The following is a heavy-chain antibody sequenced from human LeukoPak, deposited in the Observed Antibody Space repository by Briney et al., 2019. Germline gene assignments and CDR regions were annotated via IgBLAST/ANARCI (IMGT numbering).Heavy chain of an antibody. CDR3: AKDRGYHYYGMDV. Sequence: GGSLRLSCAASGFSFSTYAMHWVRQAPGKGPEWVAVVSYDGSQKYYADSLKGRFTISRDNSKNTLYLQLDGLRAEDTAVYYCAKDRGYHYYGMDVWAQGTTLTVSS. J-gene: IGHJ6*02. CDR2: VSYDGSQK. V-gene: IGHV3-30*18. CDR1: GFSFSTYA.